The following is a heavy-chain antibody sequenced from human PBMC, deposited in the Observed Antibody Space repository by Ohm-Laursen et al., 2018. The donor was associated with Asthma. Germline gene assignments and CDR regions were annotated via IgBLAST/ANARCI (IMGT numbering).Heavy chain of an antibody. CDR1: GGSISSYY. D-gene: IGHD3-22*01. J-gene: IGHJ4*02. CDR2: IYYSGST. Sequence: SQTLSLTWTVSGGSISSYYWSWIRQPPGKGLEWIGYIYYSGSTYYNPTLKSRVTISVDTSKNQFSLKLSSVTAADTAVYYCARDSRYYYDSSGYYFYWGQGTLVTVSS. CDR3: ARDSRYYYDSSGYYFY. V-gene: IGHV4-59*01.